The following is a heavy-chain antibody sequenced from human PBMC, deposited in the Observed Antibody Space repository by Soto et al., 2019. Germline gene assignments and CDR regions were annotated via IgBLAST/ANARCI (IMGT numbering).Heavy chain of an antibody. CDR2: IKESGFA. D-gene: IGHD6-19*01. CDR3: ARGKSSGPLYYFDT. V-gene: IGHV4-34*01. CDR1: NGSFSDYF. J-gene: IGHJ4*02. Sequence: SETLSLTCGVYNGSFSDYFWNWIRQPPGKGLEWIGEIKESGFATYNPALKRRVTMLVDTANNQFPLKVTSVTAADTAVYYCARGKSSGPLYYFDTWGQGTLVTVSS.